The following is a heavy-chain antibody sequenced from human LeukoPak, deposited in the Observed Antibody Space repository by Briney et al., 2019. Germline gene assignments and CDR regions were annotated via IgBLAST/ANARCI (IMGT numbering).Heavy chain of an antibody. D-gene: IGHD5-18*01. CDR2: ISGSGGST. CDR3: AKGYSYGQVDGMDV. CDR1: GFTFSSYA. J-gene: IGHJ6*02. V-gene: IGHV3-23*01. Sequence: GGSLRLSCAASGFTFSSYAMSWVRQAPGKGLEWVSAISGSGGSTYYADSVKGRFTNSRDNSKNTLYLQMNSLRAEDTAVYYCAKGYSYGQVDGMDVWGQGTTVTVSS.